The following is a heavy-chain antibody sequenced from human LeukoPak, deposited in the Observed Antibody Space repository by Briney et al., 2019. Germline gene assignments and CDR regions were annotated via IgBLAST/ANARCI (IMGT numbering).Heavy chain of an antibody. CDR1: GFTFSSYV. Sequence: QPGGSLRLSCSASGFTFSSYVMYWVRQAPGKGLEYVSTISSNGGSTYYADSVKGRFTISRDNSKNTLYLQMSSPRAEDTAVYYCVKDYYDSSGYYGDAFDIWGQGTMVTVSS. CDR2: ISSNGGST. D-gene: IGHD3-22*01. J-gene: IGHJ3*02. V-gene: IGHV3-64D*09. CDR3: VKDYYDSSGYYGDAFDI.